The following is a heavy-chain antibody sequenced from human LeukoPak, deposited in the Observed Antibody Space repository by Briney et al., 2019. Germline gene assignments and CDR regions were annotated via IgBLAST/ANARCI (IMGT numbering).Heavy chain of an antibody. CDR1: GYTVTNYY. V-gene: IGHV1-46*01. J-gene: IGHJ4*02. CDR3: ARDMDVGFGELVDY. CDR2: IKAGGGTT. D-gene: IGHD3-10*01. Sequence: GASVKVSCKASGYTVTNYYIHWVRQAPGQGLEWMGVIKAGGGTTIYAQRFRGRVTVTRDTSTSTIYIELSSLRSEDTALYYCARDMDVGFGELVDYWGQGTLVTVSS.